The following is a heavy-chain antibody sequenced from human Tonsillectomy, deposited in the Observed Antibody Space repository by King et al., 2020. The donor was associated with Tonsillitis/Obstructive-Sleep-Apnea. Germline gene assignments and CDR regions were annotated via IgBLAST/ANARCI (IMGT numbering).Heavy chain of an antibody. CDR1: GFTFSSYS. J-gene: IGHJ4*02. V-gene: IGHV3-48*02. D-gene: IGHD2-2*01. CDR2: ISSISSNI. CDR3: SRGNCSSTSCSLGY. Sequence: VQLVESGGGFVLPGGSLRLSCAASGFTFSSYSMNWVRQAPGKGLEWVAYISSISSNIYYADSVKGRFTLSRYNAKNSLYLQMNSLGEEETAVYYCSRGNCSSTSCSLGYWGQGTLVTVSS.